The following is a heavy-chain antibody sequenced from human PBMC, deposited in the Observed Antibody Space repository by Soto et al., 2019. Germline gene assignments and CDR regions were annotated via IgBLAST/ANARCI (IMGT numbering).Heavy chain of an antibody. J-gene: IGHJ4*02. D-gene: IGHD3-3*01. CDR3: ARGWLDYDFWSGYPSYFDY. CDR2: INHSGST. CDR1: GGSFSGYY. V-gene: IGHV4-34*01. Sequence: SETLSLTCAVYGGSFSGYYWSWIRQPPGKGLEWIGEINHSGSTNYNPSLKSRVTISVDTSKNQFSLKLSSVTAADTAVYYCARGWLDYDFWSGYPSYFDYWGQGTLVTVSS.